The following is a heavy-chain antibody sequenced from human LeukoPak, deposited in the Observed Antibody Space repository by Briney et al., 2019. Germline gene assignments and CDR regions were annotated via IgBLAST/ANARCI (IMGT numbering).Heavy chain of an antibody. J-gene: IGHJ4*02. D-gene: IGHD6-13*01. CDR1: GINFRSSG. CDR3: AREGGRAAAGRFDY. Sequence: GGSLRLSCAASGINFRSSGMDWVRQAPGKGLEWVTFIQNDGSDKSYAASVKGRFTISRDNSKNTVYLHMNSLRADDTALYYCAREGGRAAAGRFDYWGQGTLVTVSS. V-gene: IGHV3-30*02. CDR2: IQNDGSDK.